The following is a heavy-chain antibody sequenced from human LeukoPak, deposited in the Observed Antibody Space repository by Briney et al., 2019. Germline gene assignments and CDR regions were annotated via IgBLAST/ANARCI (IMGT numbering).Heavy chain of an antibody. D-gene: IGHD5-18*01. CDR2: IYPGDSDT. CDR1: GYSFTSYW. V-gene: IGHV5-51*01. J-gene: IGHJ4*02. CDR3: ARPYTAMGEYYFDY. Sequence: GESLKITCKGSGYSFTSYWIGWVRQMPGKGLEWMGIIYPGDSDTRYSTSFQGQVTISADKSISTAYLQWSSLKASDTAMYYCARPYTAMGEYYFDYWGQGTLVTVSS.